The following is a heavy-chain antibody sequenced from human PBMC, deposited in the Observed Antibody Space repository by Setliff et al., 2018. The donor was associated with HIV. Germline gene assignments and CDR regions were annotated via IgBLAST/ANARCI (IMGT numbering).Heavy chain of an antibody. CDR1: GFTFSSYS. CDR2: ISSSSSTI. V-gene: IGHV3-48*04. D-gene: IGHD3-16*01. J-gene: IGHJ4*02. Sequence: GGSLRLSCAASGFTFSSYSMNWVRQAPGKGLEWVSYISSSSSTIYYVDSVKGRFTISRDNAKNSLYLQMDSLRAEDTAVYYCARDFPSYPGGNYWGQGALVTVSS. CDR3: ARDFPSYPGGNY.